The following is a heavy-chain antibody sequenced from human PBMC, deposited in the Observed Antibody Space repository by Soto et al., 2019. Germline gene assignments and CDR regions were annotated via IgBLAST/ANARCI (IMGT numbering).Heavy chain of an antibody. V-gene: IGHV4-30-4*01. CDR2: ISNSGST. D-gene: IGHD5-18*01. J-gene: IGHJ4*02. Sequence: SETLSLTCTVSGGSVTSDEDYWTCIRQSPGKGLEWIGYISNSGSTGYNPSLKTRLSMSVDGSKNQFTLRLTSVTAADTAVYFCATESGSTYGYFDHWGQGTQVTVSS. CDR1: GGSVTSDEDY. CDR3: ATESGSTYGYFDH.